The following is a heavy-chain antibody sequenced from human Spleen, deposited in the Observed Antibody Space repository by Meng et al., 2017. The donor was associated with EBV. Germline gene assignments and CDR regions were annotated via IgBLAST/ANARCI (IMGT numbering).Heavy chain of an antibody. V-gene: IGHV1-24*01. Sequence: GQLMQSGAQVKNPRASVKGSCKFSGDPHSEVTMHWVLQAPGKGLEWRGGNDPENAETVDSQKFKGRVTITGYTSTETAHMELSSLSSEDTAVYYCATIYSDYFGYFDPWGQGTLVTVSS. CDR1: GDPHSEVT. CDR3: ATIYSDYFGYFDP. J-gene: IGHJ5*02. CDR2: NDPENAET. D-gene: IGHD4-11*01.